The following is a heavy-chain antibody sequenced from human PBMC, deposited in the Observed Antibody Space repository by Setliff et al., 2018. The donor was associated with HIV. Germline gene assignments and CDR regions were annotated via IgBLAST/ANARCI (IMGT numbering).Heavy chain of an antibody. Sequence: PSETLSLTCAVYGGSLSGHFWSWIRQPPGKGLEWIGEINRSGSTNYNSSLKSRVTISVDTSKNQFSLKLSSVTAADTAVYYCARDGYYYDSSGHLAYYFDYWGQGTLVTVSS. CDR1: GGSLSGHF. CDR2: INRSGST. V-gene: IGHV4-34*01. CDR3: ARDGYYYDSSGHLAYYFDY. J-gene: IGHJ4*02. D-gene: IGHD3-22*01.